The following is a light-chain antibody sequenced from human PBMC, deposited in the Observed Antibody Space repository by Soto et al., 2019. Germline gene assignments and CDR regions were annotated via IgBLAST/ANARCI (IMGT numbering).Light chain of an antibody. CDR1: QSVGSSY. J-gene: IGKJ4*02. V-gene: IGKV3-20*01. CDR2: GAS. Sequence: EIVMTQSPGTLSLSPGERATLSCRASQSVGSSYLAWYQQTPGQAPRLLIDGASSRATGIPDRFSGSGSGTDFTLTISRLESEDLAVYYCQQYGSSPPLTFGGGTKVEIK. CDR3: QQYGSSPPLT.